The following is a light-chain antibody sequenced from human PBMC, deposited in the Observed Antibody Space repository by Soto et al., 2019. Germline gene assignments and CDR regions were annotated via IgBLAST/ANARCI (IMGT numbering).Light chain of an antibody. CDR1: QSVFYTSNNKNF. CDR2: WAS. CDR3: QQYYSTPPT. J-gene: IGKJ4*01. Sequence: DIVMTQSPDSLVVSLGERTTINCKSSQSVFYTSNNKNFLAWYQQKPGHPPKLLIYWASTRESGVPDRFSGSGSGTDFTLTISSLQAEDVAVYYCQQYYSTPPTFGGGTKVEI. V-gene: IGKV4-1*01.